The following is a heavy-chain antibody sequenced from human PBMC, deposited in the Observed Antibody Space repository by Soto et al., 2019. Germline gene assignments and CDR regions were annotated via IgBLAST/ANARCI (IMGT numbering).Heavy chain of an antibody. Sequence: SETLSLTCTVSGGSISSYDWSWIRQPPGKGLEWIGYMYNTGSTIYNPSLKSRVTISVDTSKNQFSLKLNSVTAADTAVYYCARALWGYCGADSHPLDVRGQGPTVTVSS. V-gene: IGHV4-59*01. CDR1: GGSISSYD. D-gene: IGHD2-21*02. CDR2: MYNTGST. CDR3: ARALWGYCGADSHPLDV. J-gene: IGHJ6*02.